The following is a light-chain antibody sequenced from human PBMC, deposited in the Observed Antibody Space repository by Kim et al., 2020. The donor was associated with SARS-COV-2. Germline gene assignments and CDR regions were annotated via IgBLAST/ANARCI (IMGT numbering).Light chain of an antibody. J-gene: IGKJ1*01. CDR3: QQYNNWPPWT. Sequence: SPGERATLSCRASPSVSSNLAWYQQKPGQAPRLLIYGASTRATGIPAGFSGSGSGTEFTLTISSLQSEDFAVYYCQQYNNWPPWTFGQGTKVDIK. CDR1: PSVSSN. V-gene: IGKV3-15*01. CDR2: GAS.